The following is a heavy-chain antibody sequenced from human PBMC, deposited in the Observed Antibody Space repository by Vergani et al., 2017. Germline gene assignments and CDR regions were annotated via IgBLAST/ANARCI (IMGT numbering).Heavy chain of an antibody. V-gene: IGHV1-2*02. J-gene: IGHJ4*02. D-gene: IGHD4-17*01. Sequence: QVQLVQSGAEVKKPGASVKVSCKASGYTFTGYYMHWVRQAPGQGLEGMRWIHPNSGGTNYAQKFQGGVTMTMDTSISTAYMELRRLRSDDTAVYYCARSADYGATRDAVDFDYWGQGTLVTVSS. CDR3: ARSADYGATRDAVDFDY. CDR2: IHPNSGGT. CDR1: GYTFTGYY.